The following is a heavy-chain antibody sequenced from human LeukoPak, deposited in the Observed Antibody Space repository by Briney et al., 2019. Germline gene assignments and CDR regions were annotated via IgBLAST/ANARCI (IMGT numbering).Heavy chain of an antibody. V-gene: IGHV1-69*13. CDR1: GGTFSSYA. J-gene: IGHJ6*03. CDR3: AREGLPPAANYYYYYMDV. CDR2: IIPIFGTA. D-gene: IGHD2-2*01. Sequence: SVKVSCKASGGTFSSYAISWVRQAPGQGLEWMGGIIPIFGTANYAQKFQGRVTITADESTSTAYMELSSLRSEDTAVYYCAREGLPPAANYYYYYMDVWGKGTTVTVSS.